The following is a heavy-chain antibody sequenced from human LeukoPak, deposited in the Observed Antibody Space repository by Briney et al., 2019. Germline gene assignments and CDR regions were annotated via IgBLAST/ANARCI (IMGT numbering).Heavy chain of an antibody. J-gene: IGHJ6*02. Sequence: ASVKVSCKASGGTFSSYAISWVQQAPGQGLEWMGGIIPIFGTANYAQKFQGRVTITADESTSTAYMELSSLRSEDTAVYYCARDPGTYYGMDVWGQGTTVTVSS. V-gene: IGHV1-69*01. CDR1: GGTFSSYA. CDR2: IIPIFGTA. CDR3: ARDPGTYYGMDV.